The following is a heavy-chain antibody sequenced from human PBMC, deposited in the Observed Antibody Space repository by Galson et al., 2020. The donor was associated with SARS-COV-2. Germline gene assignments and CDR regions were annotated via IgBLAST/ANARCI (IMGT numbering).Heavy chain of an antibody. V-gene: IGHV4-61*02. CDR2: IYANGGT. Sequence: TLSLTCTVSAGSISSGRSYWSWIRQPAGKGLEWIGRIYANGGTNYNPSLKSRVAISVDTSKNQFSLNLKSVTAADTAVYYCARESRLDLYFDYWGQGALVTVSS. D-gene: IGHD3-3*01. J-gene: IGHJ4*02. CDR1: AGSISSGRSY. CDR3: ARESRLDLYFDY.